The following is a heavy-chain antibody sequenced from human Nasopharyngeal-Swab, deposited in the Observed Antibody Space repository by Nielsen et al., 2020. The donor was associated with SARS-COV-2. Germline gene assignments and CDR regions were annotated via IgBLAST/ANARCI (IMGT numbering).Heavy chain of an antibody. V-gene: IGHV1-2*06. CDR1: GYFFTDYY. Sequence: ASVKVSCKASGYFFTDYYMHWVRQAPGQGLEWMGRINPYSGDTKYAQNFQGRVTVTRDTSINTVYVELSSLTSDDTAVYYCVRDDGDVPGITGSGPPGGFWGQGTLVTASS. D-gene: IGHD6-13*01. CDR3: VRDDGDVPGITGSGPPGGF. J-gene: IGHJ4*02. CDR2: INPYSGDT.